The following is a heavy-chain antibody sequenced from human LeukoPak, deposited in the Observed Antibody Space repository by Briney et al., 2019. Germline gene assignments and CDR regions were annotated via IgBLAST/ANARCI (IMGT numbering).Heavy chain of an antibody. V-gene: IGHV4-4*07. CDR1: GGSISSYY. Sequence: SETLSLTCTVSGGSISSYYWSWIRQPAGKGLERIGSIYTSGSTNYNPSLKSRVTMSVDTSKNQFSLKLSSVTAADTAVYYCARERVWFGDPRDHYYYYYMDVWGKGTTVTISS. CDR2: IYTSGST. D-gene: IGHD3-10*01. CDR3: ARERVWFGDPRDHYYYYYMDV. J-gene: IGHJ6*03.